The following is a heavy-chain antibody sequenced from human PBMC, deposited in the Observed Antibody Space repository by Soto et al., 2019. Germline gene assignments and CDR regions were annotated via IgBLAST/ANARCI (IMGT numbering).Heavy chain of an antibody. D-gene: IGHD2-2*01. CDR2: IYWDDDK. J-gene: IGHJ5*02. CDR3: AHRLGYCSSTCCYFVGFDP. V-gene: IGHV2-5*02. CDR1: GFSLSTSGVG. Sequence: QITLKESGPTLVKPTQTLTLTCTFSGFSLSTSGVGVCWIRQPPGKALEWLALIYWDDDKRYSPSLKSRLTITKDTSKNQVVLTRTNMDPVDTATYYCAHRLGYCSSTCCYFVGFDPWGQGTLVTVSS.